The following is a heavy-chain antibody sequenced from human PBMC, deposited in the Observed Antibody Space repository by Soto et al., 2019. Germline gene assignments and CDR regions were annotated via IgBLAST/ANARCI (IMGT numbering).Heavy chain of an antibody. Sequence: ASVKVSCKASGGTFSSYTISWVRQAPGQGLEWMGRIIPILGIANYAQKFQGRVTITADKSTSTAYMELSSLRSEDTAVYYCARVTGAGRYGSGSYYNGGFDYWGQGTLVTVSS. CDR3: ARVTGAGRYGSGSYYNGGFDY. CDR1: GGTFSSYT. D-gene: IGHD3-10*01. V-gene: IGHV1-69*02. CDR2: IIPILGIA. J-gene: IGHJ4*02.